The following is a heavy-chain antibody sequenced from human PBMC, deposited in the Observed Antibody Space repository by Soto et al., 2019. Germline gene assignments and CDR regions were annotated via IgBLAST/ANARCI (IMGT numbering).Heavy chain of an antibody. Sequence: QVELQESGPGLVRPSETLTLTCSVSGHSLSSCGYYWSWIRQHPGKGLEWVGYIYFTGSTLYNPSLKSRLAISVDTSKNQFSLRLSAVTAADTAVYYCASDWGSSGWPNWGQGVLVTVSS. V-gene: IGHV4-31*03. CDR2: IYFTGST. CDR3: ASDWGSSGWPN. J-gene: IGHJ4*02. CDR1: GHSLSSCGYY. D-gene: IGHD6-19*01.